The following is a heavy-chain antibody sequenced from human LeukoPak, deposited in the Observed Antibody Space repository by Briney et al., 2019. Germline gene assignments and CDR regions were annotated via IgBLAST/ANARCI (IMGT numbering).Heavy chain of an antibody. J-gene: IGHJ6*02. V-gene: IGHV1-18*01. D-gene: IGHD3-3*01. CDR3: ARDTYDFWSGYYRYYYGMDV. CDR2: ISAYNGNT. CDR1: GYTFTSYG. Sequence: ASVKVSCKASGYTFTSYGISWVRQAPGQGLEWMGWISAYNGNTNYAQKLQGRVTMTTDTSTSTAYMELRSLRPDDTAVYYCARDTYDFWSGYYRYYYGMDVWGQGTTVTVSS.